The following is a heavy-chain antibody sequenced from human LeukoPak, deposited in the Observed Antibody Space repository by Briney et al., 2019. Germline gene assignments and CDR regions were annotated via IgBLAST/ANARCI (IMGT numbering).Heavy chain of an antibody. CDR3: ARGPTGELDY. Sequence: PGGSLRLSCAASGFTFSSYAMHWVRQAPGKGLEWVAVISYDGSNKYYADSVKGRFTISRDNSKNSLYLQMNSLRAEDTAVYYCARGPTGELDYWGQGTLVTVSS. J-gene: IGHJ4*02. CDR2: ISYDGSNK. V-gene: IGHV3-30*14. CDR1: GFTFSSYA. D-gene: IGHD7-27*01.